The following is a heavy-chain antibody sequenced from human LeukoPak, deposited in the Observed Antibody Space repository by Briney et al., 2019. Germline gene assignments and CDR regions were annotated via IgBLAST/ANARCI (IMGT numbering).Heavy chain of an antibody. J-gene: IGHJ3*02. CDR2: IYSGT. V-gene: IGHV3-66*01. CDR1: GFTVSSNY. Sequence: GGSLRLSCAASGFTVSSNYMNWVRQAPGKGLEWVSVIYSGTYYADSVKGRFTISRDNSKNTLYLQMNSLRAEDTAVYYCARDLETDISDAFDIWGQGTMVTVSS. CDR3: ARDLETDISDAFDI. D-gene: IGHD3-9*01.